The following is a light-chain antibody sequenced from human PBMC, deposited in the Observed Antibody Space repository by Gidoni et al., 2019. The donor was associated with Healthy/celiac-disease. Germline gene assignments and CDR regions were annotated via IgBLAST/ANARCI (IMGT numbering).Light chain of an antibody. CDR2: WAS. CDR1: QSVLYSSNNKSY. CDR3: QQYYTTPRT. V-gene: IGKV4-1*01. J-gene: IGKJ1*01. Sequence: DIVMTQSPDSLAVSLGERATINCKSSQSVLYSSNNKSYLAWYQQKPGQPPKLLISWASTRESGVPDRFSGSGSGTDFTLTISSLQAEDVAVYYCQQYYTTPRTFXXXTKVEIK.